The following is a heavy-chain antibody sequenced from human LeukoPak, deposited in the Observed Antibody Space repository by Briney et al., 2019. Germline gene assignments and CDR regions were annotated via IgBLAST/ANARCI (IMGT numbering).Heavy chain of an antibody. CDR3: AREAGTNWIFGEYFPF. CDR1: RYTFNSHP. V-gene: IGHV1-3*01. Sequence: GASVKVSCKASRYTFNSHPMHWVRQAPGQRLEWMGWINADNGNTRYSQKLQGRVTITRDTSANTAYMELSGLRSDDTAVYYCAREAGTNWIFGEYFPFWGQGTLVTVSA. CDR2: INADNGNT. J-gene: IGHJ1*01. D-gene: IGHD1-1*01.